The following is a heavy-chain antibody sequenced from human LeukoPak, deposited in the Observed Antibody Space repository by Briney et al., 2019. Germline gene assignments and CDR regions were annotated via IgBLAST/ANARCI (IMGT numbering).Heavy chain of an antibody. Sequence: GGSLRLSCAASGFTFSSYSMNWVRQAPGKGLEWVSSISSSSSYIYYADSVKGRFTISRDNAKNSLYLQMNSLRAEDTAVYYCAARCSSISCRTNWFDPWGQGTLVTVSS. D-gene: IGHD2-2*01. J-gene: IGHJ5*02. CDR3: AARCSSISCRTNWFDP. CDR1: GFTFSSYS. V-gene: IGHV3-21*01. CDR2: ISSSSSYI.